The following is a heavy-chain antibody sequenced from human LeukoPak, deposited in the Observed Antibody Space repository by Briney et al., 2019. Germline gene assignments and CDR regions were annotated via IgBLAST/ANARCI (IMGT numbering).Heavy chain of an antibody. Sequence: ASVKVSCKASGSTFTGYYMHWVRQAPGQGLEWMGWINPNSGGTNYAQKFHGRVTMTMDTSISTAYMELSRLRSDDTAVYYCARDLIWEYGMDVWGQGTTVTVSS. CDR3: ARDLIWEYGMDV. J-gene: IGHJ6*02. V-gene: IGHV1-2*02. CDR2: INPNSGGT. D-gene: IGHD1-26*01. CDR1: GSTFTGYY.